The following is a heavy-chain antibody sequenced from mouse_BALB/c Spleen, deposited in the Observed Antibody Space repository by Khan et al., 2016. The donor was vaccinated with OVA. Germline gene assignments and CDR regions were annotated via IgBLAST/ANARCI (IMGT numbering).Heavy chain of an antibody. D-gene: IGHD1-2*01. J-gene: IGHJ3*01. Sequence: QVQLQQSGAELVKPGASVILSCKASGYTFTSYWMHWVKQRPGQGLEWIGEIAPSANYSNYNQKFKVKATLTVDKSSTTAYMQLSSLASDDSAVYSSASFHYDACSAYWGQGTLVTVSA. CDR1: GYTFTSYW. CDR2: IAPSANYS. V-gene: IGHV1-69*02. CDR3: ASFHYDACSAY.